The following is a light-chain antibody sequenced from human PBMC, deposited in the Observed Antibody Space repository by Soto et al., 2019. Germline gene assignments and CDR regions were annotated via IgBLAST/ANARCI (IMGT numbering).Light chain of an antibody. V-gene: IGKV3-15*01. Sequence: ILVTNSPATLSLPPEERATLSCRASQSISSNLAWYQQKPGQAPRLIMFRTSSRATGFPARFSGSGSGTEFTLTISGLQSEDFAIHDWPQYSNCPPWTFGPGT. CDR2: RTS. J-gene: IGKJ1*01. CDR1: QSISSN. CDR3: PQYSNCPPWT.